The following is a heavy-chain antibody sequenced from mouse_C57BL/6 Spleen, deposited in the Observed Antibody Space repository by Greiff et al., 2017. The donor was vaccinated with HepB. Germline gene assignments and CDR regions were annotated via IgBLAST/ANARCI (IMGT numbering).Heavy chain of an antibody. CDR3: AREGNDYDDDAWFAY. CDR2: IYPGDGDT. CDR1: GYAFSSSW. V-gene: IGHV1-82*01. D-gene: IGHD2-4*01. J-gene: IGHJ3*01. Sequence: QVQLQQSGPELVKPGASVKISCKASGYAFSSSWMNWVKQRPGKGLEWIGRIYPGDGDTNYNGKFKGKATLTADKSSSTAYMQISSLTSEDSAVYFWAREGNDYDDDAWFAYWGQGTLVTVSA.